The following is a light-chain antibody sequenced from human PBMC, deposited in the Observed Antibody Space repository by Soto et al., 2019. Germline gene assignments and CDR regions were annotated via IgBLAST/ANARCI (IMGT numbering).Light chain of an antibody. CDR2: DVS. Sequence: QSALTQPASVSGSPGQSITISCTVTSSDVGGYNYVSWYQQHPGKAPKLMIYDVSNRPSGVSNRFSGSKSGNTASLTISGLQAKDEADYHCSSFTSSSTLYVFGTGTKVTVL. CDR1: SSDVGGYNY. CDR3: SSFTSSSTLYV. J-gene: IGLJ1*01. V-gene: IGLV2-14*01.